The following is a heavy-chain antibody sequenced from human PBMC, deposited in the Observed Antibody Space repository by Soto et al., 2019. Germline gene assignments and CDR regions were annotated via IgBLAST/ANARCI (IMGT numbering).Heavy chain of an antibody. V-gene: IGHV4-34*01. J-gene: IGHJ4*02. Sequence: SETLSLTCAVYDGSFSGYYWSWIRQPPGKGLEWIGEINHSGGTNYSPSLESRVTISVDASKNQFSLKLTSVTAADTAVYYCARGHLGYSSSWSGFDYWGQGTLVTVS. CDR1: DGSFSGYY. D-gene: IGHD6-13*01. CDR2: INHSGGT. CDR3: ARGHLGYSSSWSGFDY.